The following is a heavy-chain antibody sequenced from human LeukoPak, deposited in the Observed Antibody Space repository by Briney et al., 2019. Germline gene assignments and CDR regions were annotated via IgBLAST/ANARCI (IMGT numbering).Heavy chain of an antibody. CDR3: ARAMYYYDSSGYYSEYFQH. Sequence: SVKVSCKASGGTFSSYAISWVRQAPGQGLEWMGGIIPIFGTANYAQKFQGRVTITTDESTSTAYMELSNLRSEDTAVYYCARAMYYYDSSGYYSEYFQHWGQGTLVTVSS. D-gene: IGHD3-22*01. CDR1: GGTFSSYA. J-gene: IGHJ1*01. CDR2: IIPIFGTA. V-gene: IGHV1-69*05.